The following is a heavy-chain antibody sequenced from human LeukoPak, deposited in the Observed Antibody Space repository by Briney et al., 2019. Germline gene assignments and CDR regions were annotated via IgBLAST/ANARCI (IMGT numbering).Heavy chain of an antibody. CDR1: GYTFTSYT. Sequence: ASVKVSCRASGYTFTSYTIHWVRQVPGQRLEWMGWINAGNGNTKYSQEFQDRVTITRDTSASTAYMELSSLRSEDMAVYYCARARYETRIWPKSRYDYYHYMDVWGKGTTVTVSS. D-gene: IGHD3-3*01. CDR2: INAGNGNT. J-gene: IGHJ6*03. CDR3: ARARYETRIWPKSRYDYYHYMDV. V-gene: IGHV1-3*03.